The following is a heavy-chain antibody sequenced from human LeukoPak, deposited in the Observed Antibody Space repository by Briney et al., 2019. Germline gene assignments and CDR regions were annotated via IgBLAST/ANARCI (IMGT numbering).Heavy chain of an antibody. V-gene: IGHV3-20*04. CDR2: ISLNGGAT. CDR3: AKGRSSWYVGNWFAP. D-gene: IGHD6-13*01. CDR1: GFTFYEYG. Sequence: GGSLRLSCAASGFTFYEYGMGWVRQAQGKGLEWVSGISLNGGATGYADSVKGRFTISRDNSKNTLYLQINSLRAEDTAVYYCAKGRSSWYVGNWFAPWGQGTLVTVSS. J-gene: IGHJ5*02.